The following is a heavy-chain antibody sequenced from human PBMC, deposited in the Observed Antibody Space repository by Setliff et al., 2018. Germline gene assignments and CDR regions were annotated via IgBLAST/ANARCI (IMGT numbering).Heavy chain of an antibody. D-gene: IGHD2-21*01. Sequence: SETLSLTCAVSGDSISSSNWWNWVRQPPGKGLEWIGEIYHSGSTKYNPSLKSRVTISVDKSKNQFSLKLSSVTAADTAVYYCARSVVVIAYDAFDIWGQGTMVTVSS. J-gene: IGHJ3*02. CDR2: IYHSGST. CDR3: ARSVVVIAYDAFDI. CDR1: GDSISSSNW. V-gene: IGHV4-4*02.